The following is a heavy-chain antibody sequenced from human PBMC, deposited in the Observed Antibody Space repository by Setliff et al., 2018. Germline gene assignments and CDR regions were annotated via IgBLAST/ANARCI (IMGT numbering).Heavy chain of an antibody. Sequence: ASVKVSCKASGYTFAGYYMHWVRQAPGQGLEWMGWINPNSGGANYAQKFQGRVTMTRDTSISTGYMELSRLTSDDTATYYCAGVDVLTASPFWGQGTLVTVSS. D-gene: IGHD3-9*01. CDR2: INPNSGGA. J-gene: IGHJ4*02. CDR1: GYTFAGYY. CDR3: AGVDVLTASPF. V-gene: IGHV1-2*02.